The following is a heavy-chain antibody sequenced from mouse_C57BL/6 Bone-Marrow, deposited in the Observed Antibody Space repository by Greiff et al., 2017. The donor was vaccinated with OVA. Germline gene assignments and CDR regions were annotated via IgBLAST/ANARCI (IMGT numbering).Heavy chain of an antibody. J-gene: IGHJ2*01. V-gene: IGHV1-55*01. D-gene: IGHD2-3*01. CDR2: IYPGSGST. CDR1: GYTFTSYW. CDR3: ARCYDGYFSGDY. Sequence: QVQLKQPGAELVKPGASVKMSCKASGYTFTSYWITWVKQRPGQGLEWIGDIYPGSGSTNYNEKFKSQATLTVDTSTSTAYMQLSSLTSEDAAVYYCARCYDGYFSGDYWGQGTTLTVSS.